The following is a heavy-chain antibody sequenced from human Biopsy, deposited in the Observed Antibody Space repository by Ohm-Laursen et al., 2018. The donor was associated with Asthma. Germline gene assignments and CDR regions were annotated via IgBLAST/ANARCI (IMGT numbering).Heavy chain of an antibody. CDR2: INSVFGTT. V-gene: IGHV1-69*01. J-gene: IGHJ4*02. Sequence: SSVKVSCKSLGGTFNTYVIGWVRQAPGQGLEWMGGINSVFGTTTYPQKFQDRVTITADDSTSTVYMESSSLRSEDTDVYYCARKAGSCISRTCYSLDFWGQGTLVTVSS. D-gene: IGHD2-2*01. CDR1: GGTFNTYV. CDR3: ARKAGSCISRTCYSLDF.